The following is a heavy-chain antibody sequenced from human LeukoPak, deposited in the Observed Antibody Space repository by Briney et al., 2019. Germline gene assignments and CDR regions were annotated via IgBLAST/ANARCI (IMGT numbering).Heavy chain of an antibody. CDR3: ARDRDRYYYGSGSYW. CDR2: MNPNSGNT. Sequence: ASVKVSCKASGYTFTSYDINWVRQATGQGLEWMGWMNPNSGNTGYAQKFQGRVTITADKSTSTAYMELSSLRSEDTAVYYCARDRDRYYYGSGSYWWGQGTLVTVSS. V-gene: IGHV1-8*01. J-gene: IGHJ4*02. D-gene: IGHD3-10*01. CDR1: GYTFTSYD.